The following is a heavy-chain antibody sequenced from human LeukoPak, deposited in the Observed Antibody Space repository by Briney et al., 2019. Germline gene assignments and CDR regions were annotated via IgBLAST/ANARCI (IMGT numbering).Heavy chain of an antibody. CDR3: ASDQVGATGFDY. J-gene: IGHJ4*02. CDR2: IIPIFGTA. CDR1: GGTFSSYA. D-gene: IGHD1-26*01. V-gene: IGHV1-69*05. Sequence: SVKVSCKASGGTFSSYAISWVRQAPGQGLEWMGGIIPIFGTANYAQKFQGRVTITTDESTSTAYMELSSLRSEDTAVYYCASDQVGATGFDYWGQGTLVTVSS.